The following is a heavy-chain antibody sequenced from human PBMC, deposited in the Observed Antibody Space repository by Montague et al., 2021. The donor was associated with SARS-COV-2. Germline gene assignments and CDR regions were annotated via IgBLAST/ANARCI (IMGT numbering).Heavy chain of an antibody. CDR1: GGSISSGDYY. CDR2: IYYSGST. CDR3: ARLPYYYDNWFDP. V-gene: IGHV4-30-4*08. J-gene: IGHJ5*02. Sequence: TLSLTCTVSGGSISSGDYYWSWIRQPQGMGLEWIGYIYYSGSTYYNPSLKSRVTISVDTYKNQFSLKLSSVTAADTAVYYCARLPYYYDNWFDPWGQGTLVTVSS. D-gene: IGHD3-22*01.